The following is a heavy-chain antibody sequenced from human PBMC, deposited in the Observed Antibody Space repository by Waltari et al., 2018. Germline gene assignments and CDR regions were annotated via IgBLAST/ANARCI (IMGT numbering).Heavy chain of an antibody. CDR2: IYYSGST. CDR3: ARDTTLLYMDV. Sequence: QVQLQESGPGLVKPSETLSLTCTVSDGSISSYYWSWIRQPPGKGLEWIGYIYYSGSTNYNPSLKSRVTISVDTSKNQFSLKLSSVTAADTAVYYCARDTTLLYMDVWGKGTTVTVSS. V-gene: IGHV4-59*01. CDR1: DGSISSYY. J-gene: IGHJ6*03. D-gene: IGHD1-1*01.